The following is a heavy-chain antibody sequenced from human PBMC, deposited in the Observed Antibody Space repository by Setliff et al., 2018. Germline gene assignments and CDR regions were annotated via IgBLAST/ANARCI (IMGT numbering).Heavy chain of an antibody. V-gene: IGHV3-73*01. D-gene: IGHD5-12*01. CDR2: IRSKANSYAT. CDR1: GFTFSGSA. J-gene: IGHJ3*02. Sequence: GASLRISCAASGFTFSGSAMYWVRQASGKGLEWVGRIRSKANSYATLYAASVKGRFIISRDDSKNTAYLQMNSLKTEDTAVYYCTSPRDGYDTFDIWGQGTMVTVSS. CDR3: TSPRDGYDTFDI.